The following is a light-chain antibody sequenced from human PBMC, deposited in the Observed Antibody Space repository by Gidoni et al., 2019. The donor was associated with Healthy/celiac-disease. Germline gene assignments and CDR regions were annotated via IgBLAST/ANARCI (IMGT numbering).Light chain of an antibody. CDR2: GNS. Sequence: QSVLTQPPSVSGAPGQRVTLSCTGSSSNIGAGYDVHWYQQLPGTAPNLLIYGNSNRPSGVPDRFSGSKSGTSASLAITGLQAEDEADYYCQSYDSSLSAVVFGGGTKLTVL. V-gene: IGLV1-40*01. CDR3: QSYDSSLSAVV. J-gene: IGLJ2*01. CDR1: SSNIGAGYD.